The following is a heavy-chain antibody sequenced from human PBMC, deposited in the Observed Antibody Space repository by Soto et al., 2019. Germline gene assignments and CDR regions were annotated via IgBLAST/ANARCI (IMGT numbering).Heavy chain of an antibody. CDR2: IWYDGSNK. D-gene: IGHD6-13*01. CDR1: GFSLGTYY. V-gene: IGHV3-33*01. CDR3: ARDLGSSWYPEYFQQ. J-gene: IGHJ1*01. Sequence: GGSLRLSCAASGFSLGTYYMHWVRQAPGKGLEWVAVIWYDGSNKYYADSVKGRFTISRDNSKNTLYLQMNSLRAEDTAVYYCARDLGSSWYPEYFQQWGQSTLVTVSS.